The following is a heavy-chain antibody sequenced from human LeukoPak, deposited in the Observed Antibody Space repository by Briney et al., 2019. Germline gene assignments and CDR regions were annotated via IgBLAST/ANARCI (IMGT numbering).Heavy chain of an antibody. J-gene: IGHJ4*02. D-gene: IGHD6-19*01. V-gene: IGHV3-23*01. CDR1: GFIFSSYV. Sequence: GSLRLSCAASGFIFSSYVMSWVRQAPGKGLEWVSAIRGRGDNTHYADSVRGRFTISRDSSKNTLYLQMNSLRAEDTAVYYCAKDGLGYYFDYWGQGTVVTVSS. CDR3: AKDGLGYYFDY. CDR2: IRGRGDNT.